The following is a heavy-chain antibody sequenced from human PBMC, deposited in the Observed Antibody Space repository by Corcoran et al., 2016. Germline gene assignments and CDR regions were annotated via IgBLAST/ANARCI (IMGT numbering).Heavy chain of an antibody. J-gene: IGHJ5*02. V-gene: IGHV4-39*01. CDR1: GGSTSSSSYY. D-gene: IGHD1-26*01. CDR3: ARRNPLLNWFDP. Sequence: QLQLQESGPGLVKPSETLSLTCNVSGGSTSSSSYYWGWIRQPPGKGLEWIGSIYYSGSTYYNPSLKSRVTISVDTSKNQFSLKLSSVTAADTAVYYCARRNPLLNWFDPWGQGTLVTVSS. CDR2: IYYSGST.